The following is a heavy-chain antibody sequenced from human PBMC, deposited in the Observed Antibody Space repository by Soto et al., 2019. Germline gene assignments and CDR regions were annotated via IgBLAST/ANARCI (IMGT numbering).Heavy chain of an antibody. D-gene: IGHD4-17*01. V-gene: IGHV4-31*03. CDR3: ARSSQSTVTTFAY. CDR2: IYYSGST. J-gene: IGHJ4*02. CDR1: GGSISSGGYY. Sequence: SETLSLTCTVSGGSISSGGYYWSWIRHHPGKGLEWIGYIYYSGSTYYNPSLKSRVTISVDTSKNQFSLKLSSVTAADTAVYYCARSSQSTVTTFAYWGQGTLVTVSS.